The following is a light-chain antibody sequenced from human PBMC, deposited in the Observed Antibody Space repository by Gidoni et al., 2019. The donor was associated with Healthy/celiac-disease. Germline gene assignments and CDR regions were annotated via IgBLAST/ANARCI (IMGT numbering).Light chain of an antibody. CDR1: QSLLHSNGYNY. J-gene: IGKJ1*01. CDR3: MQARQTPET. CDR2: LGS. V-gene: IGKV2-28*01. Sequence: VVNQSPLTLPVTPRGPASIYGRSRQSLLHSNGYNYLDWYRQKPGQSPQLLIYLGSNRASGVPDRFSGSGSGTDFTLKISRVEAEDVGVYYCMQARQTPETFGQGTKVEIK.